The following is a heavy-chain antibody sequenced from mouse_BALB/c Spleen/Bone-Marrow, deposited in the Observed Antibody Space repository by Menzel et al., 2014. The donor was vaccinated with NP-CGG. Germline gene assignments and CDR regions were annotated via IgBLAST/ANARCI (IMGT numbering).Heavy chain of an antibody. CDR2: INPSTDYT. V-gene: IGHV1-7*01. CDR3: ARRDYGGSYGFAY. CDR1: GYTFTSYW. J-gene: IGHJ3*01. Sequence: QVQLKESGAELAKPGASLKMSCKASGYTFTSYWMHWVKQRPGQGLEWIGYINPSTDYTEYNQKFKDKATLTADKSSSTAFMQLSSLTSEDSAVYYCARRDYGGSYGFAYWGQGTLVTVSA. D-gene: IGHD1-1*01.